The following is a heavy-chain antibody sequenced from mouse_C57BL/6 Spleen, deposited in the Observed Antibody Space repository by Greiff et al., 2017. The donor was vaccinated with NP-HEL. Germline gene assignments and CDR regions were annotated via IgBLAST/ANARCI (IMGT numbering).Heavy chain of an antibody. D-gene: IGHD1-1*01. CDR1: GYTFTDYN. V-gene: IGHV1-22*01. J-gene: IGHJ1*03. Sequence: EVQLQQSGPELVKPGASVKMSCKASGYTFTDYNMHWVKQSHGKSLEWIGYINPNNGGTSYNQKFKGKATLTVNKSSSTAYMELRSLTSEESAVYYCARSDYGSSYYWYFDVWGTGTTVTVSS. CDR2: INPNNGGT. CDR3: ARSDYGSSYYWYFDV.